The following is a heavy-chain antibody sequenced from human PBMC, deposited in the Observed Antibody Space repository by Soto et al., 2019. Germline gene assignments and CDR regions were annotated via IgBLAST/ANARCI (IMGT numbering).Heavy chain of an antibody. CDR3: ARDLPSSGWYYGMDV. Sequence: GGSLRLSCAASGFTFSSYAMHWVRQAPGKGLEWVAVISYDGSNKYYADSVKGRFTISRDNSKNTLYLQMNSLRAEDTAVYYCARDLPSSGWYYGMDVWGQGTTVTVSS. V-gene: IGHV3-30-3*01. J-gene: IGHJ6*02. D-gene: IGHD6-19*01. CDR2: ISYDGSNK. CDR1: GFTFSSYA.